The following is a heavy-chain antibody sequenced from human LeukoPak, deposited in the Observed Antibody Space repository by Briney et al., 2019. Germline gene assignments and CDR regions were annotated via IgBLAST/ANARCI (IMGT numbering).Heavy chain of an antibody. D-gene: IGHD6-19*01. V-gene: IGHV4-34*01. Sequence: SETLSLTCAVYGGSFSGYHWSWIRQPPGKGLEWIGEINHSGSTNYNPSLKSRVTISVGTSKNQFSLKLSSVTAADTAGYYWARNRQWPDYYYYMDVWGKGTTVTVSS. J-gene: IGHJ6*03. CDR1: GGSFSGYH. CDR3: ARNRQWPDYYYYMDV. CDR2: INHSGST.